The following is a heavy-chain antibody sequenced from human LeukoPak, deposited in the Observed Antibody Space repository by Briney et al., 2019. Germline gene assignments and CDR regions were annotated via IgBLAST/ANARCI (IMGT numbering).Heavy chain of an antibody. CDR3: ARETRLHSGSYSNDAFDI. CDR2: FSTAESTNDRPSV. J-gene: IGHJ3*02. V-gene: IGHV4-4*07. D-gene: IGHD1-26*01. CDR1: GGSISTYY. Sequence: PSETLSLTCSVSGGSISTYYWNWIRQPAGKGLEWIGRFSTAESTNDRPSVNYNPSLKSRVTMSIDTSKNQFSLKLNSVTAADTAVYYCARETRLHSGSYSNDAFDIWGQGTMVTVSS.